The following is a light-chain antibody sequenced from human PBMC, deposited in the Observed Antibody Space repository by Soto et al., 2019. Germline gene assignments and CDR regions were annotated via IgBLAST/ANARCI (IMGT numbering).Light chain of an antibody. Sequence: EIVLTQSPGTLSLSPGERATLSCRASQSVSSSYLAWYQQKPGQAPRLLIYGASSRATGIPDRFSGSGSGTDFTFTISRLEPEDFAVYYCIQYGSSPYTFGQGTKLEIK. CDR1: QSVSSSY. J-gene: IGKJ2*01. V-gene: IGKV3-20*01. CDR3: IQYGSSPYT. CDR2: GAS.